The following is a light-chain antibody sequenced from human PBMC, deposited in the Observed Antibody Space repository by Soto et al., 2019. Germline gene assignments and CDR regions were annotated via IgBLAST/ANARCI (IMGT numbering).Light chain of an antibody. CDR3: QQYATSPHT. CDR2: GAS. CDR1: QSVSSSQ. J-gene: IGKJ2*01. Sequence: EIVLTQSPVTLSLSPGESATLSCRASQSVSSSQVAWYQQKTGQAPRLLIYGASSRATGIPYRFSGVGSETDFTLSINRLEPEDFAVYYCQQYATSPHTFGQGTKLEIK. V-gene: IGKV3-20*01.